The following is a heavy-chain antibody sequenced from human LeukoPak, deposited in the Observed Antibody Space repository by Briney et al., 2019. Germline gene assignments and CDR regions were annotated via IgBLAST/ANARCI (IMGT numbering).Heavy chain of an antibody. V-gene: IGHV1-2*02. CDR1: GYTFTGYY. D-gene: IGHD4-17*01. Sequence: ASVKVSCKASGYTFTGYYMHWVRQAPGQGLEWMGWINPNSGGTNYAQKFQGRVTMTTDTSTSTAYMELSSLRSEDTAVYYCARAGDLKAVTTRVNWFDPWGQGTLVTVSS. CDR2: INPNSGGT. CDR3: ARAGDLKAVTTRVNWFDP. J-gene: IGHJ5*02.